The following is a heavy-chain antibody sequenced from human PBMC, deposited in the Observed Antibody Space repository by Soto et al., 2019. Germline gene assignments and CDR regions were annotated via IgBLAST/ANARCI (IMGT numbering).Heavy chain of an antibody. D-gene: IGHD3-9*01. CDR1: GFTVSNNY. CDR2: IYSGGST. J-gene: IGHJ4*02. Sequence: PGGSLSLSCAASGFTVSNNYMSWVRPAPGKGLEWVSVIYSGGSTYYADSVKGRFTISRDNSKNTLYLQMNSLRAEDTAVYYCARDLGDILTGYYWAWGQGTLVTVSS. CDR3: ARDLGDILTGYYWA. V-gene: IGHV3-66*01.